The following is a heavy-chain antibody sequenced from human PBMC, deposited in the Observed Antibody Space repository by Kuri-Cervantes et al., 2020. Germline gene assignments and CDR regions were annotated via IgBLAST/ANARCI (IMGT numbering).Heavy chain of an antibody. Sequence: SETLSLTCTVSGGSISSYYWSWIRQPPGKGLEWIGYIYYSGSTNYNPSLKSRVTISVDTSKNQFSLKLSSVTAADTAVYYCASSFSTGHITRRDAFDIWGQGTMVTVSS. CDR2: IYYSGST. CDR1: GGSISSYY. D-gene: IGHD3-3*01. J-gene: IGHJ3*02. V-gene: IGHV4-59*13. CDR3: ASSFSTGHITRRDAFDI.